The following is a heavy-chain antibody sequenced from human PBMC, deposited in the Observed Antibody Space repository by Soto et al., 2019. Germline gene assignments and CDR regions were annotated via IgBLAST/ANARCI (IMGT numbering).Heavy chain of an antibody. J-gene: IGHJ6*02. CDR1: GFTFSSYW. CDR3: TRDFQGPLDYGMDV. CDR2: VKYDGSQT. D-gene: IGHD1-1*01. Sequence: PGGSLRLSCADSGFTFSSYWLSWVRQAPGQGLEWVANVKYDGSQTYYVGSVKGRFTISRDNAKNSLYLQMNSLRAEDTAVYYCTRDFQGPLDYGMDVWGHGTTVTVSS. V-gene: IGHV3-7*01.